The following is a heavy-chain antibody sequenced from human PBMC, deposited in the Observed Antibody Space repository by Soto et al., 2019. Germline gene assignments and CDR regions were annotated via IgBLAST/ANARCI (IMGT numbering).Heavy chain of an antibody. CDR1: GATFSSYA. CDR2: IVPTVDTS. J-gene: IGHJ3*01. D-gene: IGHD3-22*01. CDR3: VKFENAHTFYSGGRGYGLAFDF. V-gene: IGHV1-69*06. Sequence: SVKVSCKTSGATFSSYAITWVRQAPGQGLEWIGGIVPTVDTSTYAQKFQGRVTITADKFTNTVYMEMNSLRADDTAVYYCVKFENAHTFYSGGRGYGLAFDFWGQGTMLTVSS.